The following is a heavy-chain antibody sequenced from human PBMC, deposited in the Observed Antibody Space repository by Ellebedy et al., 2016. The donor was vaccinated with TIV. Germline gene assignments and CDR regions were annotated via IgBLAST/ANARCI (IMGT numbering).Heavy chain of an antibody. CDR2: INPSGGST. Sequence: ASVKVSCKASGYTFTSYYMHWVRQAPGQGLEWMGIINPSGGSTSYAQKFQGRVTMTRDTSASTVYMELSSLRSEDTAIYYCARSSGSYSGFDCWGQGTLVTVSS. D-gene: IGHD1-26*01. V-gene: IGHV1-46*03. J-gene: IGHJ4*02. CDR1: GYTFTSYY. CDR3: ARSSGSYSGFDC.